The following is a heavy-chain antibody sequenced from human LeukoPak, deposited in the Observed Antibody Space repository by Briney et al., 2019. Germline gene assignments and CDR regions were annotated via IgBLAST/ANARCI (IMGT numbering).Heavy chain of an antibody. D-gene: IGHD3-22*01. Sequence: GGSLRLSCAASGFTFSSYAMSWVRQAPGKGLEWVSAISGSGGSTYYADSVKGRFTISRDNSKNTLYLQMNSLRAEDTAVYYCAKAPSRYYYDSSGYSGDFDYWGQGTLVTVSS. CDR3: AKAPSRYYYDSSGYSGDFDY. V-gene: IGHV3-23*01. J-gene: IGHJ4*02. CDR1: GFTFSSYA. CDR2: ISGSGGST.